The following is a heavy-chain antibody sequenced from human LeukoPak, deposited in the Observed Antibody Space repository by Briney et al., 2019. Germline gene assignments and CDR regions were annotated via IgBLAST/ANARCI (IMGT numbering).Heavy chain of an antibody. J-gene: IGHJ4*02. V-gene: IGHV4-39*07. CDR3: ARDPTSVAGTNYFDY. D-gene: IGHD6-19*01. Sequence: PSETLSLTCTVSGGSISSYYWGWIRQPPGKGLEWIGSIYYSGSTYYNPSLKSRVTISVDTSKNQFSLKLSSVTAADTAVYYCARDPTSVAGTNYFDYWGQGTLVTVSS. CDR1: GGSISSYY. CDR2: IYYSGST.